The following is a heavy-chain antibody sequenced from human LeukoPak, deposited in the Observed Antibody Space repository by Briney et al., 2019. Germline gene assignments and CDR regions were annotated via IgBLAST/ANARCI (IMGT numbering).Heavy chain of an antibody. J-gene: IGHJ4*02. CDR1: GFTFSSYE. CDR3: TTDRQQWLTSWFDY. V-gene: IGHV3-15*01. Sequence: PGGSLRLSCAASGFTFSSYEMNWVRQAPGKGLEWVGRIKSKTDGGTTDYAAPVKGRFTISRDDSKNTLYLQMNSLKTEDTAVYYCTTDRQQWLTSWFDYWGQGTLVTVSS. CDR2: IKSKTDGGTT. D-gene: IGHD6-19*01.